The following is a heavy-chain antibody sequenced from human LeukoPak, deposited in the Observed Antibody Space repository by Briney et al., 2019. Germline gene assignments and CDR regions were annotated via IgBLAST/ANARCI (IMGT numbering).Heavy chain of an antibody. CDR3: ARGRSGYRYYYYYYMDV. J-gene: IGHJ6*03. CDR2: MNPNSGNT. Sequence: ASVKVSCKASGYTFTSYYMHWVRQAPGQGLEWMGWMNPNSGNTGYAQKFQGRVTITRNTSISTAYMELSSLRSEDTAVYYCARGRSGYRYYYYYYMDVWGKGTTVTVSS. CDR1: GYTFTSYY. V-gene: IGHV1-8*03. D-gene: IGHD3-22*01.